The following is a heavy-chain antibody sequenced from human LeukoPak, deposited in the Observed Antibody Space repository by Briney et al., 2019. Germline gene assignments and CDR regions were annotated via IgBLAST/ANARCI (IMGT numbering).Heavy chain of an antibody. J-gene: IGHJ6*02. Sequence: ASVKVSCKASGGTFSSYAISWVRQAPGQGLEWMGWISAYNGNTNYAQKLQGRVTMTTDTSTSTAYMELSSLRSEDTAVYYCARDYYGSGSYYNPHYYYGMDVWGQGTTVTVSS. CDR1: GGTFSSYA. CDR2: ISAYNGNT. D-gene: IGHD3-10*01. CDR3: ARDYYGSGSYYNPHYYYGMDV. V-gene: IGHV1-18*01.